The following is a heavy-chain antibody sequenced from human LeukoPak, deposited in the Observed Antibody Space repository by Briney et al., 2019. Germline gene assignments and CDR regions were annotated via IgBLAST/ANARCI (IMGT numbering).Heavy chain of an antibody. Sequence: PGGSLRLSCAASGFTFSSYSMNWVRQAPGKGLEWVSSISSSSSYIYYADSVKGRFTISRDNAKNSLYLQMNSLRAEDTAVYYCARGRSRKWFGEPKEDYFDYWGQGTLVTVSS. V-gene: IGHV3-21*04. J-gene: IGHJ4*02. CDR2: ISSSSSYI. D-gene: IGHD3-10*01. CDR3: ARGRSRKWFGEPKEDYFDY. CDR1: GFTFSSYS.